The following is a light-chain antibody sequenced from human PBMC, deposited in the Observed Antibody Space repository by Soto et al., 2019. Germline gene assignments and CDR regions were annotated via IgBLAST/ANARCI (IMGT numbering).Light chain of an antibody. Sequence: DIHMTQSPSSLCASVGDRVTITCRSSQSISYYLNWYQQKPGKAPKLLXYEASNLESGVPSRFSGSGSGTEFTLTISSLQTEDSATYFCQQYKTYSTWTFGQGTKVDIK. CDR2: EAS. CDR1: QSISYY. V-gene: IGKV1-39*01. CDR3: QQYKTYSTWT. J-gene: IGKJ1*01.